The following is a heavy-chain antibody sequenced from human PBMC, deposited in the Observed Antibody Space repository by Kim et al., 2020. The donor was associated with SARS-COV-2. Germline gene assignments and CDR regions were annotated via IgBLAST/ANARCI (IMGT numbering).Heavy chain of an antibody. D-gene: IGHD4-17*01. CDR2: IYPGDSDT. V-gene: IGHV5-51*01. J-gene: IGHJ6*02. Sequence: GESLKISCKGSGYSFTSYWIGWVRQMPGKGLEWMGIIYPGDSDTRYSPSFQGQVTISADKSISTAYLQWGSQKASDTAMYYCARQGLTVTSPEYYYYGMDVWGQGTTVTVSS. CDR1: GYSFTSYW. CDR3: ARQGLTVTSPEYYYYGMDV.